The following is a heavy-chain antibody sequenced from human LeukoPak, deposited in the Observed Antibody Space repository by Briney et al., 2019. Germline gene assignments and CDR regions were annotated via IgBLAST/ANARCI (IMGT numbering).Heavy chain of an antibody. CDR3: AKAPIAVAGIGNWFDP. J-gene: IGHJ5*02. CDR1: GFTCSTYV. D-gene: IGHD6-19*01. CDR2: ILHNGDST. Sequence: PGGSLRLSCAASGFTCSTYVMSWVRQAPGKGLEWLSLILHNGDSTYYADSVKGRFTISRDNSKNTLYLQMNSLRAEDTAVYYCAKAPIAVAGIGNWFDPWGQGTLVTVSS. V-gene: IGHV3-23*01.